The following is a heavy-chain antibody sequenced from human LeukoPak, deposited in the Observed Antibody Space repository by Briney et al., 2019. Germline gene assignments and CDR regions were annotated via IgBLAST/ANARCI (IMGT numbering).Heavy chain of an antibody. V-gene: IGHV3-30*03. Sequence: GRSLRLSCEASGITFSDYGMHWVRQAPGKGLEWVAAISHDGSLQYFADSVKGRFTISRDNPRNTLYMQMNSLRAEDTALYYCAIMHPYYDGNGYWVQWGQGTLVTVSS. CDR1: GITFSDYG. CDR3: AIMHPYYDGNGYWVQ. CDR2: ISHDGSLQ. D-gene: IGHD3-22*01. J-gene: IGHJ4*02.